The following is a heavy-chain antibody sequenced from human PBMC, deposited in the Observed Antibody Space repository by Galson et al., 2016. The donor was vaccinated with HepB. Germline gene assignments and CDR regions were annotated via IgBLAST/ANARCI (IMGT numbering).Heavy chain of an antibody. CDR2: ISASGDNT. D-gene: IGHD1/OR15-1a*01. V-gene: IGHV3-23*01. Sequence: SLRLSCAASGFTFSAYAMGWVRQAPGKGLEWVSAISASGDNTYYADSVKGRFTISRDNSKNTVYPQMNVLRAEDTAAYFCAKIGTRGLWYFDLWGRGTLVTVSS. CDR1: GFTFSAYA. J-gene: IGHJ2*01. CDR3: AKIGTRGLWYFDL.